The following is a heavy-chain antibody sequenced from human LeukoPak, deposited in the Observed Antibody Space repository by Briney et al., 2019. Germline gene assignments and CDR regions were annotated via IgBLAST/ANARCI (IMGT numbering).Heavy chain of an antibody. CDR2: IYYSGST. D-gene: IGHD3-3*01. CDR3: AREPESGYTIDY. V-gene: IGHV4-31*03. Sequence: SQTLSLTCTVSGGSISSGGYYWSWIRQHPGKGLEWIGYIYYSGSTYYNPSLKSRVTISVYTSKNQFSLKLSSVTAADTAVYYCAREPESGYTIDYWGQGTLVTVSS. J-gene: IGHJ4*02. CDR1: GGSISSGGYY.